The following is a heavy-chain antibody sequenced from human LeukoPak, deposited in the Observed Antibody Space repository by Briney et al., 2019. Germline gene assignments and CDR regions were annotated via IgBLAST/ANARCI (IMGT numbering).Heavy chain of an antibody. Sequence: GGSLRLSCAASGFTFSSYGMSWVRQAPGKGLEWVSAISGSGGSTYYADSVKGRFTISRDNSKNTLYLQMNSLRAEDTAVYYCARDIKVGAKPGASYYYYMDVWGKGTTVTISS. CDR2: ISGSGGST. J-gene: IGHJ6*03. CDR3: ARDIKVGAKPGASYYYYMDV. D-gene: IGHD1-26*01. CDR1: GFTFSSYG. V-gene: IGHV3-23*01.